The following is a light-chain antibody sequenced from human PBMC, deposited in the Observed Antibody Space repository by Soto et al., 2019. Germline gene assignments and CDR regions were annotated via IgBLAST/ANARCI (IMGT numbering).Light chain of an antibody. CDR3: SSFTSKSTLI. CDR1: MRDIGAYNL. CDR2: EVR. Sequence: QSVLTQPASVSGSPGQSITISCAGTMRDIGAYNLVSWYQQHPGKAPQLIIYEVRNRPSGISFRFSGSKSANTASLTISGLQAEDEADYYCSSFTSKSTLIFGAGTKVTVL. J-gene: IGLJ2*01. V-gene: IGLV2-14*03.